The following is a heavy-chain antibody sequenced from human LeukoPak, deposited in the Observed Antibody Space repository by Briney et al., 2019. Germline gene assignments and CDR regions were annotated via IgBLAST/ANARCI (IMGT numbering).Heavy chain of an antibody. CDR3: AREGVGYSSSFFDQ. CDR2: INPNSGDT. Sequence: ASVKVSCKASGYTFTSYDINWVRQAPGQGLEWMGWINPNSGDTNYAQKFQGRVTMTRDTSVSTAYMELNRLRSDDTALYFCAREGVGYSSSFFDQWGQGTRVTVSS. D-gene: IGHD6-13*01. V-gene: IGHV1-2*02. J-gene: IGHJ4*02. CDR1: GYTFTSYD.